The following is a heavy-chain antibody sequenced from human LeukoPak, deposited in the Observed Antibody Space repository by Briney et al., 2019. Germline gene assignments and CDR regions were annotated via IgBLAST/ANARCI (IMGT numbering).Heavy chain of an antibody. CDR3: ARAGGGQWLDFDY. Sequence: TGGSLRLSCVASGFTVSGNYMTWVRQAPGKGLEWVSVIYTGGTPYYADSVKGRFTISRDISKNTVYLQMNSLRVEDTAVYFCARAGGGQWLDFDYWGQGTLVTVSS. V-gene: IGHV3-53*01. D-gene: IGHD6-19*01. J-gene: IGHJ4*02. CDR1: GFTVSGNY. CDR2: IYTGGTP.